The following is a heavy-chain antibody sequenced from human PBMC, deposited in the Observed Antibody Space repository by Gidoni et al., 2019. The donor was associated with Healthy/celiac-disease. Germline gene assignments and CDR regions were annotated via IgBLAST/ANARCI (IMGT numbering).Heavy chain of an antibody. CDR1: GYSFTSYW. J-gene: IGHJ4*02. Sequence: EVQLVQSGAAVKKPGESLKISCTGSGYSFTSYWIGWVRQMPGKGLEWMGIIYPGDSDTRYSPSFQGQVTISADKSISTAYLQWSSLKASDTAMYYCARRRERGQVLSYYFDYWGQGTLVTVSS. CDR2: IYPGDSDT. V-gene: IGHV5-51*01. D-gene: IGHD3-16*01. CDR3: ARRRERGQVLSYYFDY.